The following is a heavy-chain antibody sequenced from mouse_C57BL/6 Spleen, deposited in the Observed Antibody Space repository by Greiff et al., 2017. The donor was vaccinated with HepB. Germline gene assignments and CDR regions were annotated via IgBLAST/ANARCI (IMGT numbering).Heavy chain of an antibody. D-gene: IGHD1-1*01. Sequence: QVQLQQPGAELVRPGSSVKLSCKASGYTFTSYWMHWVKQRPIQGLEWIGNIDPSDSETHYNQKFTDKATLTVDKSSSTAYMQLSSLTSEDSAVYYCARGGSSSAWFAYWGQGTLVTVSA. CDR1: GYTFTSYW. J-gene: IGHJ3*01. V-gene: IGHV1-52*01. CDR2: IDPSDSET. CDR3: ARGGSSSAWFAY.